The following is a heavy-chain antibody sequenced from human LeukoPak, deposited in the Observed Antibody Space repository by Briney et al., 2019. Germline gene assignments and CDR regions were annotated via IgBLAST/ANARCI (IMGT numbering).Heavy chain of an antibody. J-gene: IGHJ2*01. Sequence: SETLSLTCTVSGGSISSYYWSWIRQPPGKGLEWIGYIYYSGSTNYNPSLKSRVTISVDTSKNQFSLKLSSVTAADTAVYYCARQRLGSGLDWYFDLWGRGTLVTVFS. CDR2: IYYSGST. CDR3: ARQRLGSGLDWYFDL. V-gene: IGHV4-59*08. D-gene: IGHD6-19*01. CDR1: GGSISSYY.